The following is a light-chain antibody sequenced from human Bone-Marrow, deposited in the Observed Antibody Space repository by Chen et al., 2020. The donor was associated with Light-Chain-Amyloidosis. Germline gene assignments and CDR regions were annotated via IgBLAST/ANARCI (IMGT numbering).Light chain of an antibody. CDR3: QSADCSGTYEVI. V-gene: IGLV3-25*03. CDR2: RDT. Sequence: SYELTQPPSVSVSPGQTARITCSGDDLPTKYAYWYQQKPGQAPVLVIHRDTARPSGISERFSCSSSGRTATLPISGVQAEDEADYHCQSADCSGTYEVICGGGTKMPIL. J-gene: IGLJ2*01. CDR1: DLPTKY.